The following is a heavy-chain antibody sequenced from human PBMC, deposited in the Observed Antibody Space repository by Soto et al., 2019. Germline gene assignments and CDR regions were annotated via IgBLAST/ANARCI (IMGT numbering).Heavy chain of an antibody. CDR3: AKMVGATLVDY. D-gene: IGHD1-26*01. J-gene: IGHJ4*02. CDR1: GASISSTSSGDW. CDR2: IHHSGNT. Sequence: QVQLQESGPGLVKPSGTLSLTCTVSGASISSTSSGDWWSWVRQPPGKGLEWIGEIHHSGNTNYNPSLKSRVTLNVNKSKNQFSLRLSSVTAADTAVYYCAKMVGATLVDYWGQGTLVTVSS. V-gene: IGHV4-4*02.